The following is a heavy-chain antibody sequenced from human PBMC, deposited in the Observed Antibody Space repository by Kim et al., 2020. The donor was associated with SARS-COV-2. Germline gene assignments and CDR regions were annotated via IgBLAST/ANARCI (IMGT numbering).Heavy chain of an antibody. J-gene: IGHJ6*02. CDR2: IKQDGSEK. CDR3: ARPAIAAAGRVYYGMDV. Sequence: GGSLRLSCAASGFTFSSYWMSWVRQAPGKGLEWVANIKQDGSEKYYVDSVKGRFTISRDNAKNSLYLQMNSLRAEDTAVYYCARPAIAAAGRVYYGMDVWGQGTTVTVSS. CDR1: GFTFSSYW. V-gene: IGHV3-7*01. D-gene: IGHD6-13*01.